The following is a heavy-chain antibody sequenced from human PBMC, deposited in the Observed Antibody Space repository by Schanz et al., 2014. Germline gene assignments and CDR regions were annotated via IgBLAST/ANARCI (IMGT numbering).Heavy chain of an antibody. J-gene: IGHJ4*02. CDR2: ISYDGINK. Sequence: SLRLSSAAYGFTFSSYAMHWVRQAPSKGLEWVAVISYDGINKYYADSVKGRFTISRDNSKNTLELQMNSRRVEDTAVYFSARAHGNNCHWKTLHQWGQGWQVIVFS. V-gene: IGHV3-30-3*01. D-gene: IGHD1-1*01. CDR1: GFTFSSYA. CDR3: ARAHGNNCHWKTLHQ.